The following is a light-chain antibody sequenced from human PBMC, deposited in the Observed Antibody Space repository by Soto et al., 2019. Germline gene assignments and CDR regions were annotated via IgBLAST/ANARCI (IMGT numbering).Light chain of an antibody. CDR1: QGISNY. CDR3: QQYDNLPFT. V-gene: IGKV1-33*01. Sequence: DIQMTQSPSSLSASVGDRVTITCQASQGISNYLNWYQQKPGKAPKLLIYDASNLETGVPSRFSGSGSATDFIFTISSLQPEDIGTYYCQQYDNLPFTFGPGTTVDLK. J-gene: IGKJ3*01. CDR2: DAS.